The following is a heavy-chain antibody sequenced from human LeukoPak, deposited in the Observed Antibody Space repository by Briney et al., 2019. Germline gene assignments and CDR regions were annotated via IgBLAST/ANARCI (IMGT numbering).Heavy chain of an antibody. CDR3: ARAYCGGDCHQGPDY. D-gene: IGHD2-21*02. CDR1: GYTFNTYG. CDR2: ISPYSGNT. V-gene: IGHV1-18*01. J-gene: IGHJ4*02. Sequence: ASVKVSCKTSGYTFNTYGITWVRQAPGQGLEWMGWISPYSGNTSYAQKFQARVTMTTDTSTSTAYMELRSLRSDDTAVYFCARAYCGGDCHQGPDYWGQGTLVIVSS.